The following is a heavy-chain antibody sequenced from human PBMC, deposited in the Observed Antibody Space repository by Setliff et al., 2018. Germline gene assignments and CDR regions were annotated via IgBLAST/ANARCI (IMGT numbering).Heavy chain of an antibody. CDR2: FDPEDGET. J-gene: IGHJ4*02. CDR3: ATSYSGSYYGY. Sequence: ASVKVSCKTSRGTFSNYAISWVRQAPGKGLEWMGGFDPEDGETIYAQKFQGRVTMTEDTSTDTAYMELSSLRSEDTAVYYCATSYSGSYYGYWGQGTLVTVSS. CDR1: RGTFSNYA. V-gene: IGHV1-24*01. D-gene: IGHD1-26*01.